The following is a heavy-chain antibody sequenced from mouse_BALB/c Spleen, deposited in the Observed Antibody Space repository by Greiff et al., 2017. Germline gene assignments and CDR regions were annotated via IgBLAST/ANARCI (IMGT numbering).Heavy chain of an antibody. CDR3: AREGGYYYYDRYFDD. D-gene: IGHD2-4*01. CDR1: GFTFSSYT. V-gene: IGHV5-9-1*01. CDR2: ISSGGSYT. J-gene: IGHJ2*01. Sequence: DVMLVESGGGLVKPGGSLKLSCAASGFTFSSYTMSWVRQTPEKRLEWVATISSGGSYTYYPDTVTGRFTISRDNAKNTLYLEMSSLRSEDTAMYYCAREGGYYYYDRYFDDWGQGTTLTVSS.